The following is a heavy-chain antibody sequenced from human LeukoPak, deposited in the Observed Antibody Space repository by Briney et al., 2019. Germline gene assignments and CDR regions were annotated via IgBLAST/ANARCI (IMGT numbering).Heavy chain of an antibody. V-gene: IGHV4-39*07. CDR3: ARVTIKRYCSGGSCYWNY. CDR2: IYYSGST. D-gene: IGHD2-15*01. Sequence: SETLSLTCTVSGGSISSSSYYWGWIPQPPGKGLEWIGSIYYSGSTYYNPSLKSRVTISVDTSKNQFSLKLSSVTAADTAVYYCARVTIKRYCSGGSCYWNYWGQGTLVTVSS. CDR1: GGSISSSSYY. J-gene: IGHJ4*02.